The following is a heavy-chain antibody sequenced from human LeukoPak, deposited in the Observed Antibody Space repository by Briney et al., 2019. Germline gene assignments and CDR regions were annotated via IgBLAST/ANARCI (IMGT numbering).Heavy chain of an antibody. V-gene: IGHV3-33*01. J-gene: IGHJ4*02. CDR2: IWYDGSNK. Sequence: PEGSLRLSCAASGFTFSSYGMHWVRQAPGKGLEWVAVIWYDGSNKYYADSVKGRFTISRDNSKNTLYLQMNSLRAEDTAVYYCARDSSGYYLGTFDYWGQGTLVTVSS. CDR1: GFTFSSYG. D-gene: IGHD3-22*01. CDR3: ARDSSGYYLGTFDY.